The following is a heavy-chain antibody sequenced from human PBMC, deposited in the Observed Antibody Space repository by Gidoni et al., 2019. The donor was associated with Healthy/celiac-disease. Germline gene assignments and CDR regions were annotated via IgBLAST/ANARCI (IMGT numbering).Heavy chain of an antibody. D-gene: IGHD4-4*01. CDR2: IWYDGSNK. CDR1: GFTFSSYG. Sequence: QVQLVESGGGVVQPGRSLRLSCAASGFTFSSYGMHWVSQAPGKGLEWVAVIWYDGSNKYYADSVKGRFTISRDNSKNTLYLQMNSLRAEDTAVYYCAREDEQTTAGSRIYYYYGMDVWGQGTTVTVSS. V-gene: IGHV3-33*01. J-gene: IGHJ6*02. CDR3: AREDEQTTAGSRIYYYYGMDV.